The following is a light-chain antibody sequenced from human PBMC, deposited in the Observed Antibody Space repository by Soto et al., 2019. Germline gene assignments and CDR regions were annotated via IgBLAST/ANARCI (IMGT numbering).Light chain of an antibody. Sequence: DIQLTQSPSSLSASVGDRVTITCRTSQDIRGFLNWYQQKPGTAPKVLISVGSSLESGVPSRFRGSGSGTEFTLTISTLQPEDFATYYCQQRDSLPLTFGGGTSVEIK. CDR1: QDIRGF. V-gene: IGKV1-39*01. J-gene: IGKJ4*01. CDR2: VGS. CDR3: QQRDSLPLT.